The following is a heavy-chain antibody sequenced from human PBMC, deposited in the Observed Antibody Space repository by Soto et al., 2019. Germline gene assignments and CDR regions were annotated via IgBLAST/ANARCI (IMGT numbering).Heavy chain of an antibody. Sequence: SETLSLTCTVSGGSISSGDYYWSWVRQPPGKGLEWIGYIYYSGSTYYNPSLKSRVTISVDTSKNQFSLKLSSVTAADTAVYYCARGRVLWFGEFPSFDYWGQGTLVTVSS. D-gene: IGHD3-10*01. CDR3: ARGRVLWFGEFPSFDY. CDR2: IYYSGST. CDR1: GGSISSGDYY. J-gene: IGHJ4*02. V-gene: IGHV4-30-4*01.